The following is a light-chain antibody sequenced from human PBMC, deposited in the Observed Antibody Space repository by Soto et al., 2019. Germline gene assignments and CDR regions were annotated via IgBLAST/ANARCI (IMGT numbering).Light chain of an antibody. CDR3: SSYTSSSTLYV. Sequence: QSALTQPASVSGSPGQSITISCTGTSSDVGGYNYVSWYQQHPGKAPKLMICDVSNRPSGVSNRFSGSKSGNTASLTISGLQAEDEADYYCSSYTSSSTLYVFGTGTKVTV. V-gene: IGLV2-14*01. CDR2: DVS. J-gene: IGLJ1*01. CDR1: SSDVGGYNY.